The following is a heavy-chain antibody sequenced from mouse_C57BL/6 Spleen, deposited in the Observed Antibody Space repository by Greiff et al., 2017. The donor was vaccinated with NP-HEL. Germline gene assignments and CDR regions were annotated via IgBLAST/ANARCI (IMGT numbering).Heavy chain of an antibody. CDR2: IDPEDGET. CDR3: ARNDYDGDWYFDV. D-gene: IGHD2-4*01. Sequence: VHVKQSGAELVKPGASVKLSCTASGFNIKDYYMHWVKQRTEQGLEWIGRIDPEDGETKYAPKFKGKATITADTSSNTAYLQLSSLTSEDTAVYYCARNDYDGDWYFDVWGTGTTVTVSS. V-gene: IGHV14-2*01. CDR1: GFNIKDYY. J-gene: IGHJ1*03.